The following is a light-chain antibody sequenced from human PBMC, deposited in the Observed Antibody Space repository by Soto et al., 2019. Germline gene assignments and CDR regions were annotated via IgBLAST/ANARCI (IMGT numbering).Light chain of an antibody. CDR3: QQYNTFST. J-gene: IGKJ2*01. V-gene: IGKV1-5*03. CDR2: KAS. CDR1: QNVGDW. Sequence: DIQMTQSPSTLSASVGDRVTISCRASQNVGDWLAWYQQKPGKAPKVLIYKASTLETGVPSRFSGSGSGTEFTLTISSLQPDDFATYYCQQYNTFSTFGQGTKLEI.